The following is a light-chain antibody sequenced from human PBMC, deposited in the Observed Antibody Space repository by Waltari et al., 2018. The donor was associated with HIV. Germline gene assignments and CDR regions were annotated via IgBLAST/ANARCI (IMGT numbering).Light chain of an antibody. CDR2: DVI. Sequence: QSALTQPASVSGSPGQSITISCTGTSSDVGGYNLVSWYQQHPGKAPKLMIPDVIKRPSGVSTRLSGYKSGNTASMTISGLQADDEADYYCCSYAGSSTWVFGGGTKLTVL. CDR3: CSYAGSSTWV. V-gene: IGLV2-23*02. CDR1: SSDVGGYNL. J-gene: IGLJ3*02.